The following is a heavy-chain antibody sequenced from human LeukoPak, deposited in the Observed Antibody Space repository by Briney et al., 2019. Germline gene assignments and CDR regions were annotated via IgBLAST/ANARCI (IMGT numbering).Heavy chain of an antibody. V-gene: IGHV1-69*01. Sequence: ASVKVSCKASGGTFSSYAISWVRQAPGQGLEWMGGIIPIFGTANYAQKFQGRVTITADESTSTAYMELSSLRSEDTAVYYCASQGYGLIAAAGTSFDYWGQGTLVTVSS. CDR3: ASQGYGLIAAAGTSFDY. CDR2: IIPIFGTA. CDR1: GGTFSSYA. J-gene: IGHJ4*02. D-gene: IGHD6-13*01.